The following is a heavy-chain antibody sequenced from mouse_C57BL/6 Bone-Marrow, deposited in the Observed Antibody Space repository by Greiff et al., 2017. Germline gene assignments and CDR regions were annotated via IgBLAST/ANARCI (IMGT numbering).Heavy chain of an antibody. CDR3: ARQDYDYAFYAMDY. J-gene: IGHJ4*01. CDR2: ISNGGGST. D-gene: IGHD2-4*01. CDR1: GFTFSDYY. V-gene: IGHV5-12*01. Sequence: EVMLVESGGGLVQPGGSLKLSCAASGFTFSDYYMYWVRQTPEKRLEWVAYISNGGGSTYYPDNVKGRFTISRDNAKNTLYLQMSRLKSEDTAMYYCARQDYDYAFYAMDYWGQGTSVTVSS.